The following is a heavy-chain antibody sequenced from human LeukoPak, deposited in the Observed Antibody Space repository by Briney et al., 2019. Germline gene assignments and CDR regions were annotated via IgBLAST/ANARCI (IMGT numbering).Heavy chain of an antibody. J-gene: IGHJ6*02. CDR1: GFTFSDYY. CDR2: ISSSSSYT. CDR3: AFCSGGSCYGMDV. Sequence: PGGSLRLSCAASGFTFSDYYMSWIRQAPGKGLEWVSYISSSSSYTNYADSVKGRFTISRDNAKNSLYLQMNSLRAEDTAVYYCAFCSGGSCYGMDVWGQGTTVTVSS. D-gene: IGHD2-15*01. V-gene: IGHV3-11*03.